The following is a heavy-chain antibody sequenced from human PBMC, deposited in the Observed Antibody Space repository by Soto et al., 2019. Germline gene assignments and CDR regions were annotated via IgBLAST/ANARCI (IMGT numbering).Heavy chain of an antibody. Sequence: SETLSLTCTVSRGSISSGGYYWSWIRQHPGKGLEWIGYIYYSGSTYYNPSLKSRVTISVDTPKNQFSLKLSSVTAADTAVYYCARGRSYDYVWGSYRYPLDYWGQGTLATVSS. CDR1: RGSISSGGYY. CDR2: IYYSGST. CDR3: ARGRSYDYVWGSYRYPLDY. D-gene: IGHD3-16*02. J-gene: IGHJ4*02. V-gene: IGHV4-31*03.